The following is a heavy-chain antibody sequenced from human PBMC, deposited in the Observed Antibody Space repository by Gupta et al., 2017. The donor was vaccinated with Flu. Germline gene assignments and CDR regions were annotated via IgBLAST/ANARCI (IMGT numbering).Heavy chain of an antibody. J-gene: IGHJ4*02. D-gene: IGHD1-1*01. Sequence: YWMHWVRQVPGKGLVLVSRINEDGSTTNYAASVKGRFTISRDNAKNTLYLQMNTLRIDDTAIYYCVKDFSGNEDYWGQGTLVTVSP. CDR3: VKDFSGNEDY. V-gene: IGHV3-74*01. CDR1: YW. CDR2: INEDGSTT.